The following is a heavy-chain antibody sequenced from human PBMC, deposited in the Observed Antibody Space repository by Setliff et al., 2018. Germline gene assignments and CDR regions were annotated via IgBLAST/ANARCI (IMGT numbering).Heavy chain of an antibody. J-gene: IGHJ4*02. CDR3: ARYRNYFDSSGQTQYYFDY. Sequence: PSETLSLTCSVSGDSINPYYWTWTRQPPGKGLEWIGFIYYSGATTYNPSLKSRVTISVDTSKNQFSLNLNSVTAADTAVYYCARYRNYFDSSGQTQYYFDYWGQGTLVTVSS. V-gene: IGHV4-59*01. CDR1: GDSINPYY. D-gene: IGHD3-22*01. CDR2: IYYSGAT.